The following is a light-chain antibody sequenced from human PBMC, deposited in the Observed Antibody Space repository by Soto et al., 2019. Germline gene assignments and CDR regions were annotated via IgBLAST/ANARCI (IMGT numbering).Light chain of an antibody. V-gene: IGLV2-14*01. CDR2: EVN. Sequence: QSALTQPASVSGSPGQSITISCTGTSSDVGAYSYVSWCQQHPGKAPKLIISEVNNRPSGVSNRFSGSKSGKAAALTISGLQAEDEADYFCFSFTTSSTHVFGTGTKLTVL. CDR1: SSDVGAYSY. J-gene: IGLJ1*01. CDR3: FSFTTSSTHV.